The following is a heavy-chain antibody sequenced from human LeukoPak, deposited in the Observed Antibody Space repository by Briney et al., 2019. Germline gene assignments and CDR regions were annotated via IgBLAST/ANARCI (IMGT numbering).Heavy chain of an antibody. CDR2: IYTSGST. CDR3: ARAKSGSGSQHYYYYYMDV. V-gene: IGHV4-61*02. J-gene: IGHJ6*03. CDR1: GGSISSSSYY. D-gene: IGHD3-10*01. Sequence: SETLSLTCTVSGGSISSSSYYWSWIRQPAGKGLEWIGRIYTSGSTNYNPSLKSRVTMSVDTSKNQFSLKLSSVTAADTAVYYCARAKSGSGSQHYYYYYMDVWGKGTTVTISS.